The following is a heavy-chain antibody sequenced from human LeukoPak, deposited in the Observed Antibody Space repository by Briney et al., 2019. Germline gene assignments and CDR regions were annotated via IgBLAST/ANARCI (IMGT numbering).Heavy chain of an antibody. V-gene: IGHV3-30*02. J-gene: IGHJ6*03. CDR2: IRHDGSNK. Sequence: GGSLRLSCAASGFTFSSYEMNWVRQAPGKGLEWVAFIRHDGSNKYYADSVKGRFTISRDNSKNTLYLQMNSLRAGDTAVYYCAKGSKLVVITRDHYMAVWGKGTTVTISS. CDR1: GFTFSSYE. D-gene: IGHD3-22*01. CDR3: AKGSKLVVITRDHYMAV.